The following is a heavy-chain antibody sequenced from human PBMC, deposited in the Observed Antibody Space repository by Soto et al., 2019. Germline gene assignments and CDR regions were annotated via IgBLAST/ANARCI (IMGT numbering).Heavy chain of an antibody. CDR3: ARDPPPDHEFWSGYFDH. Sequence: GGSLRLSCAASGFTFSSYWMHWVRQAPGKGLVWVSRINSDGSSKSYADPVKGRVTISRDNAKNTLFLQMNSLRAENTAVYYSARDPPPDHEFWSGYFDHWGQGTLVTVSS. CDR2: INSDGSSK. V-gene: IGHV3-74*01. J-gene: IGHJ4*02. CDR1: GFTFSSYW. D-gene: IGHD3-3*01.